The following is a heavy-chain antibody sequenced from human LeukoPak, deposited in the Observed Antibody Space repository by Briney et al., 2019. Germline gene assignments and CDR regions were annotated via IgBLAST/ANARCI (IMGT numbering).Heavy chain of an antibody. J-gene: IGHJ6*03. D-gene: IGHD6-19*01. V-gene: IGHV3-23*01. CDR2: ISGNGRGDI. CDR3: ARLANPNYYFYYMDV. CDR1: GFTFNNYA. Sequence: GGSLRLSCAASGFTFNNYAMSWVRQAPGKGLEWVSAISGNGRGDIYYTDSVKGRFTISRDNSKNTLYLQMNSLRAEDTALYYCARLANPNYYFYYMDVWGKGTTVTVSS.